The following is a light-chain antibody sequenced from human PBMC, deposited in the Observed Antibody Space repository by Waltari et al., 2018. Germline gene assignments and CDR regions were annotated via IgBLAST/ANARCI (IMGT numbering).Light chain of an antibody. CDR2: EHN. V-gene: IGLV6-57*04. CDR1: SGRIGGHF. CDR3: QSYDFNTGV. Sequence: NFVLTQPHSVSESPGKTVTISRPRFSGRIGGHFFQRYQQRPGTAPTTVIYEHNQRPAGVPDPFSDSIDSSSNSASLTISGLKTEDEADYYCQSYDFNTGVFGGGTRLIV. J-gene: IGLJ2*01.